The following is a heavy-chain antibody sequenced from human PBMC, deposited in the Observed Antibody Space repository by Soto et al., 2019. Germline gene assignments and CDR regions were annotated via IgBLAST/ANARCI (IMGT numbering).Heavy chain of an antibody. V-gene: IGHV4-39*01. J-gene: IGHJ5*02. CDR1: GGSISSGSYY. D-gene: IGHD3-3*01. CDR3: ARQKYYDVLSGYSKNWFDP. CDR2: IYYSGST. Sequence: QLQLQESGPGLVKPSATLSLTCTVSGGSISSGSYYWGWIRQPPGKGLEWIGRIYYSGSTYYNPSLKSRVTMSVDTSKNQFSLSLSSVTAADTAVYYCARQKYYDVLSGYSKNWFDPWGQGTLVTVSS.